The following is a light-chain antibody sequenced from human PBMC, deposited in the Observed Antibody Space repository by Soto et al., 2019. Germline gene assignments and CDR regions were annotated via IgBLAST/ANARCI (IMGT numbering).Light chain of an antibody. Sequence: EIVLTQSPATLSSFPGDRVTLSCRASQYINTRLAWYQHRPGQAPRLLIYGASTRATGIPARFSGSGSGTEFTLTISSLQSQDFAVYYCQQYKSWPPITFGQGTRLEI. CDR1: QYINTR. CDR3: QQYKSWPPIT. V-gene: IGKV3-15*01. CDR2: GAS. J-gene: IGKJ5*01.